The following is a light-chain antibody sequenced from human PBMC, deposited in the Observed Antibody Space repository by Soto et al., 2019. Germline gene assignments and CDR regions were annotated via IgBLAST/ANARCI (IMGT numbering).Light chain of an antibody. J-gene: IGKJ5*01. CDR1: QGVSKW. CDR3: HQANRFPLT. Sequence: DIQLTQSPSSLSASVGDRVTITCRASQGVSKWLAWYQQKPGKAPILLIHGASSLQSGVPSRFSGSGSGTDFTLTITCLQPEDIATYYCHQANRFPLTFGQGTRLDIK. V-gene: IGKV1-12*01. CDR2: GAS.